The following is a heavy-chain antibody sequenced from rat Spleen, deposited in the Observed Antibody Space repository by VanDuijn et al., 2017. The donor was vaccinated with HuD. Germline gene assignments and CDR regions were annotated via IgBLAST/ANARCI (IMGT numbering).Heavy chain of an antibody. CDR2: INSEGTT. J-gene: IGHJ2*01. CDR1: DYSITSSYR. D-gene: IGHD1-10*01. V-gene: IGHV3-3*01. Sequence: EVRLQESGPGLVKPSQSLSLTCSVTDYSITSSYRWSWIRKFPGNKLEWMGYINSEGTTNYNPSLKSRISITRDTSKNQFFLQLNSVTTEDTATYYCARRRGQVYNNYFDYWGQGVMVTVSS. CDR3: ARRRGQVYNNYFDY.